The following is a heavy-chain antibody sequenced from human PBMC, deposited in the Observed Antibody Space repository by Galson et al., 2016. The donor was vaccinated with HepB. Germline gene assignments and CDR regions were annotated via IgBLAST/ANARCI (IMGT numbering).Heavy chain of an antibody. D-gene: IGHD2-21*02. CDR1: GYSFTNYW. J-gene: IGHJ4*02. CDR3: AKDRGYGPYGDFCYFDS. Sequence: QSGAEVKKPGQSLKISCKGFGYSFTNYWIGWVRQMPGKGLEWMGIIYPGDSDTTYSPPFQGQVTISADKSISTAYLQWSSLKASDTAIYYCAKDRGYGPYGDFCYFDSWGQGTLVIVSS. V-gene: IGHV5-51*01. CDR2: IYPGDSDT.